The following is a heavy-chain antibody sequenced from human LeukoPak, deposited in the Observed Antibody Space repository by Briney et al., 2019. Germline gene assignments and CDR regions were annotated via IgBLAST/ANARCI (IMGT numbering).Heavy chain of an antibody. D-gene: IGHD3-22*01. CDR3: ARGGTSYYYDSSGYQSHQRPFDP. CDR1: GYTFTGYY. J-gene: IGHJ5*02. V-gene: IGHV1-2*02. Sequence: ASVKVSCKASGYTFTGYYMHWVRQAPGQGLEWMGWINPNSGGTNYAQKFQGRVTMTRDTSTYTAYMELRSLRSDDTAVYYCARGGTSYYYDSSGYQSHQRPFDPWGQGTLVTVSS. CDR2: INPNSGGT.